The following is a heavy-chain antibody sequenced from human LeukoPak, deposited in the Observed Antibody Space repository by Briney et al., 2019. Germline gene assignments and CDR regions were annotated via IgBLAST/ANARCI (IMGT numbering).Heavy chain of an antibody. CDR1: GFTFSSYM. D-gene: IGHD1-1*01. CDR3: ARSLTTLTYEGY. V-gene: IGHV3-21*01. J-gene: IGHJ4*02. CDR2: INSGSTYT. Sequence: GGSLRLSCAASGFTFSSYMMNWVRQALGKGLEWVSSINSGSTYTYYTESVKGRFTVSRDNAKNSLFLQMNSLRAEDTAIYYCARSLTTLTYEGYWGQGTLVTVSS.